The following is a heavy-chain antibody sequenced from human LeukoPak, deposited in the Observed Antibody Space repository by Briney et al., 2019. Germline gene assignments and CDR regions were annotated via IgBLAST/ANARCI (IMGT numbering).Heavy chain of an antibody. CDR3: ARPYYYDSRIDP. V-gene: IGHV4-30-4*01. CDR1: GGSISSGDYY. J-gene: IGHJ5*02. CDR2: MYYSGST. Sequence: SETLSLTCTVSGGSISSGDYYWSWIRQPPGKGLEWIAYMYYSGSTYYNPSLKSRVTMTADTSKNQLSLKLSSVTAADTAVYYCARPYYYDSRIDPWGQGILVTVSS. D-gene: IGHD3-22*01.